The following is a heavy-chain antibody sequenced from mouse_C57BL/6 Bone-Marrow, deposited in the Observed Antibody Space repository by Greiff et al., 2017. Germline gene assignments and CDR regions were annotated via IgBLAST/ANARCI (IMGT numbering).Heavy chain of an antibody. Sequence: VQLQQSGGDLVKPGGSLKLSCAASGFTFSSYGMSWVRQTPDKRLEWVATISSGGSYTYYPDSVKGRFTISRDNAKNTLYLQMSSLKSEDTAMYYCARHLYYGNYGFYAMDYWGQGTSVTVSS. CDR3: ARHLYYGNYGFYAMDY. D-gene: IGHD2-1*01. V-gene: IGHV5-6*01. J-gene: IGHJ4*01. CDR2: ISSGGSYT. CDR1: GFTFSSYG.